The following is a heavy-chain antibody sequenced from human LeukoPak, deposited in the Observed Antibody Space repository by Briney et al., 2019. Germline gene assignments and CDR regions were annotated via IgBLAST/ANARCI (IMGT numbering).Heavy chain of an antibody. CDR1: GGSINSGWYY. Sequence: SETLSLTCTVSGGSINSGWYYWSWIRQPAGKGLEWIGRIYTSGSTNYNPSLKSRVTISVDTSKNQFSLKLSSVTAADTAVYYCARGSSSLGSYWGQGTLVTVSS. D-gene: IGHD6-6*01. CDR3: ARGSSSLGSY. CDR2: IYTSGST. V-gene: IGHV4-61*02. J-gene: IGHJ4*02.